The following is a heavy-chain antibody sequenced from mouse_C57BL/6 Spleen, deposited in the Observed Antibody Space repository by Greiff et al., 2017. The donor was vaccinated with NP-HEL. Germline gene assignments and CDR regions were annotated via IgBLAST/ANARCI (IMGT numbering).Heavy chain of an antibody. D-gene: IGHD2-4*01. J-gene: IGHJ2*01. CDR2: IYIGNGYT. CDR1: GYTFTSYG. CDR3: ARSDSIYDYDEGYYFDY. Sequence: VQLQQSGAELVRPGSSVKMSCKTSGYTFTSYGINWVKQRPGQGLEWIGYIYIGNGYTEYNEKFKGKATLTSDTSSSTAYMQLSSLTSEDSAIYFCARSDSIYDYDEGYYFDYWGQGTTLTVSS. V-gene: IGHV1-58*01.